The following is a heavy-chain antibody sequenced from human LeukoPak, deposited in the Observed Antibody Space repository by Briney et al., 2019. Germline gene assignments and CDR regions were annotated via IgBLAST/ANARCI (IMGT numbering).Heavy chain of an antibody. CDR1: GYSFSSYW. CDR2: IYPVDSDT. J-gene: IGHJ5*02. V-gene: IGHV5-51*01. D-gene: IGHD6-25*01. Sequence: GESLKISCKGSGYSFSSYWIGWVRQMPGKGLEWMGIIYPVDSDTKYSPSFQGQVTISADKAVSTAYLQWSSLKASDAAMYYCARSAGGFATWGQGTLVTVSS. CDR3: ARSAGGFAT.